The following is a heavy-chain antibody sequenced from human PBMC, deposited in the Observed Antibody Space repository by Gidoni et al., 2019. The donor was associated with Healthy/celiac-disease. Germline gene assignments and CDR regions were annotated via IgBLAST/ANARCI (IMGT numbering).Heavy chain of an antibody. CDR2: IRSKAYGWTT. Sequence: EVQLVESGGGLVQPGRSLRLCCTASGFTFGDDAMSWVGQAPGKGLEWVGFIRSKAYGWTTEYAASVKGRFTISSDDSKSIAYLQMNSLKTEDTAVYYCTSQITIVGVKKDYYGMDVWGQGTTVTVSS. CDR1: GFTFGDDA. V-gene: IGHV3-49*04. J-gene: IGHJ6*02. CDR3: TSQITIVGVKKDYYGMDV. D-gene: IGHD3-3*01.